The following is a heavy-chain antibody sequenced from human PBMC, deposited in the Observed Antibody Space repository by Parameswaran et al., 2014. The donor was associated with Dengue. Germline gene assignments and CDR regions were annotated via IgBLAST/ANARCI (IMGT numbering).Heavy chain of an antibody. V-gene: IGHV3-11*04. CDR1: GFTFSDYY. Sequence: LARRGGRLKISCAASGFTFSDYYMSWIRQAPGKGLEWVSYISSSGSTIYYADSVKGRFTISRDNAKNSLYLQMNSLRAEDTAVYYCARHEAGELRDDWFDPWGQGTLVTVSS. CDR3: ARHEAGELRDDWFDP. CDR2: ISSSGSTI. J-gene: IGHJ5*02. D-gene: IGHD1-7*01.